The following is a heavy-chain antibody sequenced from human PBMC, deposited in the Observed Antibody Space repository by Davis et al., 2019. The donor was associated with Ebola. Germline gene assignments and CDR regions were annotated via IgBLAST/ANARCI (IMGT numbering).Heavy chain of an antibody. CDR3: ARGRGPLYSGSFFDY. CDR1: GFTFSSYA. Sequence: GESLKISCAASGFTFSSYAMHWVRQAPGKGLEYVSAISSNGGSTYYANSVKGRFTISRDNSKNTLYLQMGSLRAEDMAVYYYARGRGPLYSGSFFDYWGQGTLVTVSS. CDR2: ISSNGGST. D-gene: IGHD1-26*01. J-gene: IGHJ4*02. V-gene: IGHV3-64*01.